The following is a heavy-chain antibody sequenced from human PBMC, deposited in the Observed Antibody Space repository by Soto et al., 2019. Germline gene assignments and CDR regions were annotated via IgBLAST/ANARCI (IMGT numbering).Heavy chain of an antibody. J-gene: IGHJ4*02. V-gene: IGHV3-11*01. CDR2: ISSSDNII. CDR1: GFIFSDYY. Sequence: GGSLRLSCAASGFIFSDYYMSWIRQAPGKGLEWISYISSSDNIIYYADSVKGRFTISRDNAKNSLYLQMNSLRAEDTAVYYCARDRGYYDSSGYFDYWGQGTLVTVSS. CDR3: ARDRGYYDSSGYFDY. D-gene: IGHD3-22*01.